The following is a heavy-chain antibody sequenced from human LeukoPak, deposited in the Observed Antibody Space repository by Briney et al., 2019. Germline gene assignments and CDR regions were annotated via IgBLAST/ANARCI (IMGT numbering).Heavy chain of an antibody. CDR3: ARAYGDSGHFQH. D-gene: IGHD4-17*01. V-gene: IGHV4-30-4*08. J-gene: IGHJ1*01. Sequence: SETLSLTCTVSGGSISSGDYYWSWIRQPPGKGLEWIGYIYYSGSIYYNPSLKSRVTISVDTSKNQFSLKLSSVTAADTAVYYCARAYGDSGHFQHWGQGTLVTVSS. CDR2: IYYSGSI. CDR1: GGSISSGDYY.